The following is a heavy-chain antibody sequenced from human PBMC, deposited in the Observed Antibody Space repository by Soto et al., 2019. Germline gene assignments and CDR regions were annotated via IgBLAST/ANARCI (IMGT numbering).Heavy chain of an antibody. V-gene: IGHV1-3*01. J-gene: IGHJ3*02. D-gene: IGHD3-3*01. CDR3: ARVRNLKYGFWSGYYPRDAFDI. Sequence: ASVKVSCKASGYTFTSYAMHWVRQAPGQRLEWMGWINAGNGNTKYSQKFQGRVTITRDTSASTAYMELSSLRSEDTAVYYCARVRNLKYGFWSGYYPRDAFDIWGQGTMVTVSS. CDR2: INAGNGNT. CDR1: GYTFTSYA.